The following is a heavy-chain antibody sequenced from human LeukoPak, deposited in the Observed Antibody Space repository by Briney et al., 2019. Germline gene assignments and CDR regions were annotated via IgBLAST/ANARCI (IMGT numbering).Heavy chain of an antibody. D-gene: IGHD5-12*01. V-gene: IGHV3-23*01. Sequence: GGSLRLSCAASGFTFSNYAMSWVRQAPGKGLEWVSTITGSGGSTYYADSAKGRFTISRDISKNTLYLQMNSLSAEDTAVYYCAKSVAPVKGDFDYWGQGTLVTVSS. CDR1: GFTFSNYA. CDR2: ITGSGGST. J-gene: IGHJ4*02. CDR3: AKSVAPVKGDFDY.